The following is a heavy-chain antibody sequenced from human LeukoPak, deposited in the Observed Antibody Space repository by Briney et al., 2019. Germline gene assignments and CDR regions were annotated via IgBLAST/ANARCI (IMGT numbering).Heavy chain of an antibody. CDR3: ARGRITMVRGAGGIDY. CDR1: GGSISSSSYY. J-gene: IGHJ4*02. Sequence: SETLSLTCTVSGGSISSSSYYWGRIRQPPGKGLEWIGSIYYSGSTYYNPSLKSRVTISVDTSKNQFSLKLSSVTAADTAVYYCARGRITMVRGAGGIDYWGQGTLVTVSS. V-gene: IGHV4-39*07. CDR2: IYYSGST. D-gene: IGHD3-10*01.